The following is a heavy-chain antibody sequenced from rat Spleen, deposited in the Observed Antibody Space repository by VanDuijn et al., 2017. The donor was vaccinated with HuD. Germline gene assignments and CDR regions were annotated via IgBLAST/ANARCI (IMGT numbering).Heavy chain of an antibody. Sequence: LVQPSQTLSLTCTVSGFSLSSNGVSWVRQPPGKGLEWIAAISSGGNTYYNSVLKSRLSISRDTSKSQVFLKVNSLKTEDTGIYYCTRNYAYYYDGSYHGGFDYWGQGVMVTVSS. V-gene: IGHV2S8*01. CDR1: GFSLSSNG. CDR2: ISSGGNT. CDR3: TRNYAYYYDGSYHGGFDY. D-gene: IGHD1-12*02. J-gene: IGHJ2*01.